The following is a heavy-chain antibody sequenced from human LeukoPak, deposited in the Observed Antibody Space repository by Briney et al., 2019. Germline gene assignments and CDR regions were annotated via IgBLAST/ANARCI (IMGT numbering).Heavy chain of an antibody. D-gene: IGHD2-21*01. V-gene: IGHV4-4*02. CDR2: VHHSGDT. CDR3: ARHGGHYQSDD. Sequence: SETLSLTCTVSGGSITSNHWSWVRQPPGKGLEWIGQVHHSGDTSYNPSLRSRVTISIDKSENQFSLKLNSVTAADTAVYYCARHGGHYQSDDWGQGTLVTVSS. CDR1: GGSITSNH. J-gene: IGHJ4*02.